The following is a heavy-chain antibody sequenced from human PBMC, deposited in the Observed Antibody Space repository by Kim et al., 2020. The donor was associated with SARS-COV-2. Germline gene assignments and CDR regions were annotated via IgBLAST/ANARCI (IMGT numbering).Heavy chain of an antibody. D-gene: IGHD3-9*01. Sequence: SETLSLTCAVYGGSFSGYYWSWIRQPPGKGLEWIGEINHSGSTNYNPSLKSRVTISVDTSKNQFSLKLSSVTAADTAVYYCARGGHRGGDILTGYRVQLLRNVDYWGQGTLVTVSS. J-gene: IGHJ4*02. CDR1: GGSFSGYY. V-gene: IGHV4-34*01. CDR2: INHSGST. CDR3: ARGGHRGGDILTGYRVQLLRNVDY.